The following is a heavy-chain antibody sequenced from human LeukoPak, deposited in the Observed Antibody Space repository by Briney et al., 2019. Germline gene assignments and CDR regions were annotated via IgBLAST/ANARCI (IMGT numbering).Heavy chain of an antibody. J-gene: IGHJ6*03. D-gene: IGHD3-10*01. CDR1: GYTFTGYY. V-gene: IGHV1-2*02. CDR2: INPNSGGT. CDR3: ARDYYGSGSYLSRPYYYYYYMDV. Sequence: ASVKVSCKASGYTFTGYYMHWVRQAPGQRLEWMGWINPNSGGTNYAQKFQGRVTMTRDTSISTAYMELSRLRSDDTAVYYCARDYYGSGSYLSRPYYYYYYMDVWGKGTTVTVSS.